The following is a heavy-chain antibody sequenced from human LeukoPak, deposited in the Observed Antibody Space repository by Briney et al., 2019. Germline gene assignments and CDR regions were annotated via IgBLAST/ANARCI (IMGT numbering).Heavy chain of an antibody. J-gene: IGHJ4*02. V-gene: IGHV3-23*01. CDR1: GFTFSSSP. Sequence: GSLRLSCAASGFTFSSSPMSWARQAPGKGLEWVSAISGSGGTTYYADSVKGRFTISRDNSKNTLYLQMNSLRAEDAAVYYCATWNWNVYYFNYWGQGTLVAVSS. CDR2: ISGSGGTT. CDR3: ATWNWNVYYFNY. D-gene: IGHD1-1*01.